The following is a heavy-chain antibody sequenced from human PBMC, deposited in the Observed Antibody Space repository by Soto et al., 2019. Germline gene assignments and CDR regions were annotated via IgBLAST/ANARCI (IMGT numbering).Heavy chain of an antibody. V-gene: IGHV2-5*02. D-gene: IGHD3-3*01. Sequence: QINLIESGPTLVKPTQTLTLTCTFSGFSLSTSGAAVGWVRQPPGRALEWLALIYWDGDKRYNASLGNRLTITKDTSMNQVVLTLTTVDPADTATYYCAHRATMTIFGLIIDNGTWFDPWGQGTRVIVSS. CDR2: IYWDGDK. J-gene: IGHJ5*02. CDR1: GFSLSTSGAA. CDR3: AHRATMTIFGLIIDNGTWFDP.